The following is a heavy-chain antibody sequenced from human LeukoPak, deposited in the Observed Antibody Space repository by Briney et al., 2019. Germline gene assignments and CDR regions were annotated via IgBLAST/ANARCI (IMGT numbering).Heavy chain of an antibody. D-gene: IGHD2-15*01. V-gene: IGHV3-21*01. CDR3: AAGYCSGGSCYRSFDY. CDR2: ISSSSSYI. CDR1: GFTFSSYS. J-gene: IGHJ4*02. Sequence: GGSLRLSCAASGFTFSSYSMNWVRQAPGKGLEWVSSISSSSSYIYYADSVKGRFTISRDNAKNSLYPQMNSLRAEDTAVYYCAAGYCSGGSCYRSFDYWGQGTLVTVSS.